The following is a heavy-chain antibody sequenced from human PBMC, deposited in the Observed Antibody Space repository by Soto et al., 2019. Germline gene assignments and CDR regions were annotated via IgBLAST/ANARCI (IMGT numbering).Heavy chain of an antibody. Sequence: EVQLLESGGGLVQPGESLRLSCVASGFMFSSYAMSWVCQPPGKGLQWVSTISISGGSTYYADSVKSRFTISRDNSNKTFYLDMNSLRAEDTAIYFCANLDTWSPRPRDFWGQGTTVTVSS. CDR1: GFMFSSYA. CDR3: ANLDTWSPRPRDF. D-gene: IGHD3-3*01. V-gene: IGHV3-23*01. CDR2: ISISGGST. J-gene: IGHJ6*02.